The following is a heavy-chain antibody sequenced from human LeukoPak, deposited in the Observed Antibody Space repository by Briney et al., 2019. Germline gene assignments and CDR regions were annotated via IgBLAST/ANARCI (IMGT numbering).Heavy chain of an antibody. D-gene: IGHD2/OR15-2a*01. CDR2: ISSSSSTI. J-gene: IGHJ4*02. CDR3: ARGVSEYDY. CDR1: GXTFSNYR. V-gene: IGHV3-48*02. Sequence: GGSLRLSCVASGXTFSNYRMNWVRQAPGKGLECVSYISSSSSTIYYADSVKGRFTISRDNARNSLYLQMNSLRDEDTAVYYCARGVSEYDYWGQGTLVTVSS.